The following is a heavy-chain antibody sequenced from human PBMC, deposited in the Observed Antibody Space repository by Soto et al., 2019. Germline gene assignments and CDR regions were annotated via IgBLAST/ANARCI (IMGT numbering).Heavy chain of an antibody. Sequence: GGSLRLSCEASGFIFSTTDMSWVRQAPGKGLEWVSTIYGDGRTTYYADSVLGRFTISRDSSRNTVNLLMNRLRVEDTARYFCVSWVSVHFDYWGPGTLVTVSS. CDR2: IYGDGRTT. CDR3: VSWVSVHFDY. D-gene: IGHD2-8*01. J-gene: IGHJ4*02. V-gene: IGHV3-23*01. CDR1: GFIFSTTD.